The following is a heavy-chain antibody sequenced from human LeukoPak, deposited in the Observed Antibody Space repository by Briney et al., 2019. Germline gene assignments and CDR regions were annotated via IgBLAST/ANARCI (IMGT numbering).Heavy chain of an antibody. Sequence: GASVKVSCKASGYTFTSYGISWVRQAPEQGLEWMGWISAYNGNTNYAQKFQGRVTMTTDTSTSTAYMELRSLRSDDTAVYYCARDQGFDFWSGSSTYFDYWGQGTLVTVSS. D-gene: IGHD3-3*01. CDR2: ISAYNGNT. J-gene: IGHJ4*02. CDR1: GYTFTSYG. CDR3: ARDQGFDFWSGSSTYFDY. V-gene: IGHV1-18*01.